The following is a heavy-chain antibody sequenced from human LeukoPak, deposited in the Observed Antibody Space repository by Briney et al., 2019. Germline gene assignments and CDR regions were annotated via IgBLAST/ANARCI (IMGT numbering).Heavy chain of an antibody. CDR3: ARRYCSGGRCYSRVGY. J-gene: IGHJ4*02. D-gene: IGHD2-15*01. Sequence: ASVKVSCKASGYTFTSYGISWVRQAPGQGLEWMGWISAYNGNTNYAQKLQGRVTMTTDTSTSTAYMELRSLRSDDTAVYYCARRYCSGGRCYSRVGYWGQGTLVTVSS. CDR2: ISAYNGNT. CDR1: GYTFTSYG. V-gene: IGHV1-18*01.